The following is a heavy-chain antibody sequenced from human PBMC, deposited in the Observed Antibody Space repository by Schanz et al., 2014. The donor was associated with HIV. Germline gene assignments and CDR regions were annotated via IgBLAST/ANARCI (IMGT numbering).Heavy chain of an antibody. CDR2: ISAGVGTA. D-gene: IGHD3-16*01. Sequence: MQLVESGGGVVRPGRSLRLSCEASGFTFDNYGMHWVRQAPGKGLEWVSTISAGVGTASYADSVKGRFTISRDNSKKMLFLQMNRLRAEDTAVYYCAIRTPMISFGAFDIWGRGTMVTVSS. CDR1: GFTFDNYG. V-gene: IGHV3-23*04. J-gene: IGHJ3*02. CDR3: AIRTPMISFGAFDI.